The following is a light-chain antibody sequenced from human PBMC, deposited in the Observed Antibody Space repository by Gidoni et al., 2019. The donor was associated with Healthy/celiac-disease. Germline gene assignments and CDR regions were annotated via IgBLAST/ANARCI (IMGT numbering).Light chain of an antibody. V-gene: IGKV3-20*01. CDR3: QQYGSSRGFT. J-gene: IGKJ3*01. CDR2: GAS. Sequence: EIVLTHSPGTLSLSPGERATLSCRASQSVSSSYLAWYQQKPGQAPRLLLYGASSRATGIPDRFSGSGSGTDFTLTISRLEPEDFAVYYCQQYGSSRGFTFGPGTKVDIK. CDR1: QSVSSSY.